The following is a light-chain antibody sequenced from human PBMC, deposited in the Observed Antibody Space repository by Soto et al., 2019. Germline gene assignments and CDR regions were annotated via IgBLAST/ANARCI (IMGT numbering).Light chain of an antibody. Sequence: DIQMTQSPSTLSASVGDRVTIPCRASQGVSKYLNWYQQKSGKAPKLLIYAASTLQTGVPSGFSGSGSGTDFAIAVSRLQHYYVATYYGHHSYSSPRTFAQGTKV. CDR3: HHSYSSPRT. J-gene: IGKJ1*01. V-gene: IGKV1-39*01. CDR1: QGVSKY. CDR2: AAS.